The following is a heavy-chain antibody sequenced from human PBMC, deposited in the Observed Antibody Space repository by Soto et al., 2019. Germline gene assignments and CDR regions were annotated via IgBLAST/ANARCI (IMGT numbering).Heavy chain of an antibody. V-gene: IGHV4-34*01. CDR3: ARESSSSGVDY. CDR1: GGSFSGYY. D-gene: IGHD6-6*01. Sequence: PSETLSLTCAVYGGSFSGYYWSWIRQPPGKGLEWIGEINHSGSTNYNPSLKSRVTISVDTSKNQFSLKLSSVTAADTAVYYCARESSSSGVDYWGQGTLVTVSS. CDR2: INHSGST. J-gene: IGHJ4*02.